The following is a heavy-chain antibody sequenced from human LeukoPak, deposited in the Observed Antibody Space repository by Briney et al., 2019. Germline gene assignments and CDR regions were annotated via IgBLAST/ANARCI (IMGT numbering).Heavy chain of an antibody. V-gene: IGHV4-39*01. CDR1: GGSISSSSYY. CDR2: IYYSGST. CDR3: ARIKATVTSFKFDY. D-gene: IGHD4-17*01. J-gene: IGHJ4*02. Sequence: SETLSLTCTVSGGSISSSSYYSGWIRQPPGKGLEWIGSIYYSGSTYYNPSLKSRVTISVDTSKNQFSLKLSSVTAADTAVYYCARIKATVTSFKFDYWGQGTLVTVSS.